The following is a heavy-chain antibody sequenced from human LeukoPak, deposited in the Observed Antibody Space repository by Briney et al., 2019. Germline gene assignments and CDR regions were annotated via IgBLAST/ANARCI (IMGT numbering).Heavy chain of an antibody. J-gene: IGHJ6*03. CDR3: ARVARPRPGLYYMDV. V-gene: IGHV1-2*02. CDR1: GYTFTGYY. CDR2: INPNSGGT. D-gene: IGHD1-1*01. Sequence: GASVKVSCKASGYTFTGYYMHWVRQAPGQGLEWMGWINPNSGGTNYAQKFQGRVTMTRDTSISTAYMELSRLRSDDTAVYYCARVARPRPGLYYMDVWGKGTTVTISS.